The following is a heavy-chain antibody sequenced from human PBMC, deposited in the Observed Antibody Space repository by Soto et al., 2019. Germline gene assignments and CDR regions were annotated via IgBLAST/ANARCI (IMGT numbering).Heavy chain of an antibody. CDR3: ARDRAGAQYGLDV. J-gene: IGHJ6*02. CDR2: ISGSGDIT. Sequence: GGSLRLSCATSGFTFSSYAMNWVRQAPGKGLEWVSSISGSGDITYYADSVKGRFTISRDNSKNTLYLQMNSLRDEDTAVYYCARDRAGAQYGLDVWGQGTTVTAP. V-gene: IGHV3-23*01. CDR1: GFTFSSYA. D-gene: IGHD1-26*01.